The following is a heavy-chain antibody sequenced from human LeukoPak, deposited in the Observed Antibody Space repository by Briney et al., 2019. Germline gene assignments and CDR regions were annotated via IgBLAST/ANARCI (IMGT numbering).Heavy chain of an antibody. V-gene: IGHV4-39*01. CDR3: ARQTGSGLFTLP. D-gene: IGHD3/OR15-3a*01. Sequence: SETLSLTCTVSGVSISSSNSYWGWIRQPPGKGLGWIGSIYYTGNTYYNASLKGRVTISIDTSKNQISLRLTSVTATDTAMYYCARQTGSGLFTLPGGQGTLVSVSS. CDR2: IYYTGNT. J-gene: IGHJ4*02. CDR1: GVSISSSNSY.